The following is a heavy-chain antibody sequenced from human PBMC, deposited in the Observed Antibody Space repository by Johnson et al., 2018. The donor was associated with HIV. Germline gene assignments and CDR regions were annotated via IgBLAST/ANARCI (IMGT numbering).Heavy chain of an antibody. Sequence: QVQLVESGGGVVQPGRSLRLSCAASGFTFSSYAMHWVRQAPGKGLEWVAVISYDGSNKYYADSVKGRFTISRDNSKNTLYLQMNSLRAEETAVYYCARAVTPFGDWEAFDIWGQGTMVTVSS. CDR3: ARAVTPFGDWEAFDI. J-gene: IGHJ3*02. V-gene: IGHV3-30*04. CDR2: ISYDGSNK. CDR1: GFTFSSYA. D-gene: IGHD3-10*01.